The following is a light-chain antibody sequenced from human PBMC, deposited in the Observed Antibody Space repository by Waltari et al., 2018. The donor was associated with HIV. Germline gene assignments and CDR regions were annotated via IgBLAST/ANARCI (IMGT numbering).Light chain of an antibody. V-gene: IGKV1-12*01. J-gene: IGKJ4*01. CDR2: AAS. CDR1: QSIGRW. Sequence: DIQMTQSPSSVSASVGDRVTITCRASQSIGRWLVWYQQTPGKAPKLLIYAASPLQAGVPSRFSGSGSGTSFTLTISSLQPEDFATYYCQQASSLPLTFGEGTKVEIK. CDR3: QQASSLPLT.